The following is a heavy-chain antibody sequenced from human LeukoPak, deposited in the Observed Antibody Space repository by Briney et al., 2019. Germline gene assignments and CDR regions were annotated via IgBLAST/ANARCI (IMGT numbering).Heavy chain of an antibody. CDR3: ARESNASGSFPYFDY. CDR2: IYYSGST. Sequence: SESLSLTCTVSGGSITSYYWSWIRQPSGKGLEWIGYIYYSGSTKYNPSLKSRVTISVHTSKNQFSLKLSSVTAADTAVYYCARESNASGSFPYFDYWGQGTLVTVSS. V-gene: IGHV4-59*01. CDR1: GGSITSYY. D-gene: IGHD3-10*01. J-gene: IGHJ4*02.